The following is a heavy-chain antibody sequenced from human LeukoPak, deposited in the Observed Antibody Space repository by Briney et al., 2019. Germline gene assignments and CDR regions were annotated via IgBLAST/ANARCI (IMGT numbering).Heavy chain of an antibody. CDR2: ISAYNGNT. CDR3: ARGYDFWSGYYTGEDFDY. CDR1: GGTFSSYA. Sequence: GASVKVSCKASGGTFSSYAISWVRQAPGQGLEWMGWISAYNGNTNYAQKLQGRVTMTTDTSTSTAYMELRSLRSDDTAVYYCARGYDFWSGYYTGEDFDYWGQGTLVTVSS. J-gene: IGHJ4*02. D-gene: IGHD3-3*01. V-gene: IGHV1-18*01.